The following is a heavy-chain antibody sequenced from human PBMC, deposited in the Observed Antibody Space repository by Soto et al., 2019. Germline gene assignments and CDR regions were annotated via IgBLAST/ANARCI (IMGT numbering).Heavy chain of an antibody. CDR1: GDSIKTHY. V-gene: IGHV4-59*11. D-gene: IGHD2-2*03. Sequence: LSLTCNVTGDSIKTHYWSWIRQAPGKGLEWIGYIYYSGSTLYNPSLKRRVTISADTAKNQFSLRLTSLTAADTAVYYCASGWMAAFDNWGQGTLVTVSS. CDR3: ASGWMAAFDN. J-gene: IGHJ4*02. CDR2: IYYSGST.